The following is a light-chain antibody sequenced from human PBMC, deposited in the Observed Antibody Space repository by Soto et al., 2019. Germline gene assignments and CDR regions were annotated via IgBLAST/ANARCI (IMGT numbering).Light chain of an antibody. CDR1: QSISSW. CDR3: QQYHTVPYT. J-gene: IGKJ2*01. V-gene: IGKV1-5*01. Sequence: DIQMTQSPSTLSASVGDRVTITCRASQSISSWLAWYQQKPGKAPRLLIYDAFSLESGVPSRFSGTGSGTEFTLTISSLQPDDLATYFCQQYHTVPYTFGQGTKLEIK. CDR2: DAF.